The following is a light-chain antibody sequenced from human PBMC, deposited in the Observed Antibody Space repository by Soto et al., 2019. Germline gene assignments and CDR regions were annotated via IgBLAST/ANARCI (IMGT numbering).Light chain of an antibody. V-gene: IGKV3-15*01. Sequence: EIVVTQSPATLSVSPGERATLSCRASQSVSSNLAWYQQKPGQAPRLLIYGASTRATGIPARFSGSGSETEFTLTISSLQSEDFAFYYCQQYSNWPLTFGGGTKVDIK. CDR1: QSVSSN. CDR3: QQYSNWPLT. CDR2: GAS. J-gene: IGKJ4*01.